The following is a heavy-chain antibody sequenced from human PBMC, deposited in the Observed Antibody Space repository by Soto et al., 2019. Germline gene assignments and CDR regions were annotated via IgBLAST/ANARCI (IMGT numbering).Heavy chain of an antibody. CDR3: ARGGTTIEY. Sequence: QVQLVQSGAEVKKPGASVKVSCTASGYTFTNFGISWVRQAPGQGLEWMGWISAYNGNTNYAQNFPDRVTITTDTSTSTAYMELRSLRSDVTSVYYCARGGTTIEYWGQGTLVTVSS. CDR2: ISAYNGNT. CDR1: GYTFTNFG. D-gene: IGHD4-17*01. J-gene: IGHJ4*02. V-gene: IGHV1-18*01.